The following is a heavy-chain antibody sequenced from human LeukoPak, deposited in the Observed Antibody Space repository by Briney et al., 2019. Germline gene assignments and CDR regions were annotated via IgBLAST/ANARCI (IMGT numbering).Heavy chain of an antibody. V-gene: IGHV3-49*04. J-gene: IGHJ4*02. CDR2: IRSKAYGGTT. CDR1: GFTFGDYA. D-gene: IGHD6-13*01. CDR3: TSRRYSSSWFLFDY. Sequence: GGSLRLSCTASGFTFGDYAMSWVRQAPGKGLEWVGFIRSKAYGGTTEYAASVKGRFTISRDDSKSIAYLQMNSLKTEDTAVYYCTSRRYSSSWFLFDYWGQGTLVTVSS.